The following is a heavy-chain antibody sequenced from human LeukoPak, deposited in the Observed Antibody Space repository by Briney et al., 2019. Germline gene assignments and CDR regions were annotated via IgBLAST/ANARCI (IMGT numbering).Heavy chain of an antibody. J-gene: IGHJ5*02. CDR1: GFTFSSYA. Sequence: PGGSLRLSCAASGFTFSSYAMSWVRQAPGKGLEWVSAISGSGGSTYYADSVKGRFTIPRDNSKNTLYLQMNSLKTEDTAVYYCTRDKANYGFSRPWGQGTLVTVSS. CDR2: ISGSGGST. CDR3: TRDKANYGFSRP. V-gene: IGHV3-23*01. D-gene: IGHD3-10*01.